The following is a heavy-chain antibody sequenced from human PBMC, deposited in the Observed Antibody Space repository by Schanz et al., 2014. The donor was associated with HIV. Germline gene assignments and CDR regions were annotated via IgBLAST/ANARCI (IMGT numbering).Heavy chain of an antibody. CDR1: GFTFDDCA. Sequence: EVQLVESGGGSVQPGRSLRLSCEASGFTFDDCAMHWVRQVPEKGLEWVSGISWSGRNRGYADSVRGRFTISRDNAKNSLYLQMNSLRSGDTAMYYCVKGYSYDSDDFDYWGQGTLVTVSS. J-gene: IGHJ4*02. V-gene: IGHV3-9*01. D-gene: IGHD3-22*01. CDR3: VKGYSYDSDDFDY. CDR2: ISWSGRNR.